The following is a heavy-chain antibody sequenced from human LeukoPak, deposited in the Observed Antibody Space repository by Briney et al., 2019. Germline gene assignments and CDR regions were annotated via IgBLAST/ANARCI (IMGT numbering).Heavy chain of an antibody. CDR2: ISGSGGYT. CDR1: GFTFSSYW. CDR3: AKDLYCSSTSCYMDV. V-gene: IGHV3-23*01. D-gene: IGHD2-2*01. Sequence: PGGSLRLSCAASGFTFSSYWMHWVRQAPGKGLEWVSGISGSGGYTYYADSVKGRFTISRDNSNNTPYLQMNSLRAEDTAVYYCAKDLYCSSTSCYMDVWGKGTTVTVSS. J-gene: IGHJ6*03.